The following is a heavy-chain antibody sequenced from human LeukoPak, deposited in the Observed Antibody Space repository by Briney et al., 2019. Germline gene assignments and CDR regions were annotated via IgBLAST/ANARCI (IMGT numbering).Heavy chain of an antibody. CDR1: GYTFTSYD. CDR2: MNPNSGNT. D-gene: IGHD2-2*01. V-gene: IGHV1-8*01. CDR3: ARGGYCSSTSCNYYYYYGMDV. J-gene: IGHJ6*02. Sequence: ASVKVSCKASGYTFTSYDINWVRQATGQGLEWMGWMNPNSGNTGYAQKFQGRVTMTRSTSISTAYMELSSLRSEDTAVYYCARGGYCSSTSCNYYYYYGMDVWGPGTTVTVSS.